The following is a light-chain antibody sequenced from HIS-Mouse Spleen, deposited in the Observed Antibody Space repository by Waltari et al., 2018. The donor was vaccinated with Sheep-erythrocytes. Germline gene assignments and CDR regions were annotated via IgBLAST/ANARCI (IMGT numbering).Light chain of an antibody. CDR2: KVS. Sequence: DVVMTQSPLSLPVTLGQPASISCRSSQSLVHSDGNTYLNWFQQRPGKSPRRLIYKVSNRDSVITDRFSGSGSGTDFTLKISRVEAEDVGVYYCMQCTHWPPYTFGQGTKLEIK. CDR1: QSLVHSDGNTY. V-gene: IGKV2-30*02. CDR3: MQCTHWPPYT. J-gene: IGKJ2*01.